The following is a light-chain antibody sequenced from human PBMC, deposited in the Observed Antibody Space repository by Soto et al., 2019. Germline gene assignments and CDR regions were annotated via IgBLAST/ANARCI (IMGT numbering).Light chain of an antibody. V-gene: IGKV3-11*01. CDR2: DAS. CDR1: QSVTIK. J-gene: IGKJ4*01. Sequence: EVLLTQSPAILSLSPGERATLSCRASQSVTIKLAWYQQKPGQPPRLLMYDASTRATGTPARFSGSGSGTDFTLSISSLEPEDSAFYFCQHRANWPLTFGGGTKVDIK. CDR3: QHRANWPLT.